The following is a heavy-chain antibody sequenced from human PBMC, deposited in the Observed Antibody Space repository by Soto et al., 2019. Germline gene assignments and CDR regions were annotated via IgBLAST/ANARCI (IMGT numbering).Heavy chain of an antibody. Sequence: PSETLSLTCAVYGGSFSGYYWTWIRQPPGKGLEWIGEINHSGSTNQNPSLKSRLSISVDTSKNQFSLKLRSVTAADTAVYYCVRGVTLKLAGERDAPDKCYFDSCGQGTQVTVSS. D-gene: IGHD3-22*01. V-gene: IGHV4-34*01. CDR1: GGSFSGYY. CDR2: INHSGST. J-gene: IGHJ4*02. CDR3: VRGVTLKLAGERDAPDKCYFDS.